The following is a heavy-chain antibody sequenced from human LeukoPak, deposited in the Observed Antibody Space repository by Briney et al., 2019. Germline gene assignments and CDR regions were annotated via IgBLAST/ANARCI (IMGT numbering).Heavy chain of an antibody. V-gene: IGHV3-21*01. CDR1: GFTFISYS. CDR3: ARDQAVAGTFGVNDY. Sequence: GGSLRLFCAASGFTFISYSMNWVRQAPGKELEWVSSISSSSSYIYYADSVKGRFTISRDNAKNSLYLQMNSLRAEDTAVYYCARDQAVAGTFGVNDYWGQGTLVTVSS. J-gene: IGHJ4*02. D-gene: IGHD6-19*01. CDR2: ISSSSSYI.